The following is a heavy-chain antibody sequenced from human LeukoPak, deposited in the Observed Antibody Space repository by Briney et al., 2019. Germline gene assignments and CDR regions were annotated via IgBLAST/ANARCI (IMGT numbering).Heavy chain of an antibody. J-gene: IGHJ4*02. CDR2: IKHDGSEI. CDR3: SSPMATAGSMGAH. Sequence: GGSLRLACAASGFTFSTYWMDWVRQVPGKGLEWVANIKHDGSEIDYVDSVKGRFTISRDNAKNSLYLQMNSLRAEGTAVYYCSSPMATAGSMGAHWGQGTLVTVSS. V-gene: IGHV3-7*05. CDR1: GFTFSTYW. D-gene: IGHD6-13*01.